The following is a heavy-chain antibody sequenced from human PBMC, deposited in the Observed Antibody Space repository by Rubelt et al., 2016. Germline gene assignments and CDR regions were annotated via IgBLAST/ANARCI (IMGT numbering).Heavy chain of an antibody. J-gene: IGHJ5*02. Sequence: QLQLQESGPGLVKPSETLSLTCTVSGGSISSSSYYWGWIRQPPGRGLEWIGSIYYSGSTYYNPSLKGGLPIAVDTSKNQFSRKLSSVTAADTAGYYCARTVSSSWYLGYNWFDPWGQGTLVTVSS. D-gene: IGHD6-13*01. CDR2: IYYSGST. V-gene: IGHV4-39*01. CDR3: ARTVSSSWYLGYNWFDP. CDR1: GGSISSSSYY.